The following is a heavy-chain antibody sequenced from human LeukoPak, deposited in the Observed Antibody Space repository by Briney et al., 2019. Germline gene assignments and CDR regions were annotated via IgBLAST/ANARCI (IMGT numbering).Heavy chain of an antibody. CDR2: ISWNSGSI. V-gene: IGHV3-9*01. CDR1: GFTFDDYA. Sequence: GRSLRLSCAASGFTFDDYAMHWVRQAPGKGLEWVSGISWNSGSIGYADSVKGRFTISRDNAKNSLYLQMNSLRAEDTALYYCAKDIGWWFGDKGGYFQHWGQGTLVTVSS. CDR3: AKDIGWWFGDKGGYFQH. D-gene: IGHD3-10*01. J-gene: IGHJ1*01.